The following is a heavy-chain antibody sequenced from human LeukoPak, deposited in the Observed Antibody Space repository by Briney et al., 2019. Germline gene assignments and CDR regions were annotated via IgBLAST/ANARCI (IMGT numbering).Heavy chain of an antibody. D-gene: IGHD3-22*01. CDR1: GGSISSSSYY. V-gene: IGHV4-39*01. Sequence: ASETLSLTCTVSGGSISSSSYYWGWIRQPPGKGLEWVGCIYYSGSTYYNLSLKGRVTISVDTSKNQFSLKLSSVTAADTAVYYCARQVLYYYDSSGRVNFWGQGTLVTVSS. J-gene: IGHJ4*02. CDR3: ARQVLYYYDSSGRVNF. CDR2: IYYSGST.